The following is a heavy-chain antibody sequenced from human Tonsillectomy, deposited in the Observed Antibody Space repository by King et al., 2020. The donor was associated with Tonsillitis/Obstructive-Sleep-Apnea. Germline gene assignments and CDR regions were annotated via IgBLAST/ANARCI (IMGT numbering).Heavy chain of an antibody. Sequence: VQLVESGGGVVQPGRSLRLSCAASGFSFSTFGMHWVRQAPGKGLEWVAVIWYDGSTEYYGDSVKGRFTISRDNSKNTLYLQMNSLRAEDTTFYFCARDRGWTLPKVVYYMDVWGKGTTVTVSS. V-gene: IGHV3-33*01. J-gene: IGHJ6*03. CDR2: IWYDGSTE. D-gene: IGHD4-23*01. CDR1: GFSFSTFG. CDR3: ARDRGWTLPKVVYYMDV.